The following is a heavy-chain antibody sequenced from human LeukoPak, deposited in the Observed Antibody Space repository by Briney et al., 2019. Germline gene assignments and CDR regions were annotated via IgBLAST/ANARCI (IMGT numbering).Heavy chain of an antibody. CDR3: AKVVGGLVPAPTDY. CDR2: LAYDKNNE. J-gene: IGHJ4*02. V-gene: IGHV3-30*02. CDR1: GFTSSSYG. D-gene: IGHD2-2*01. Sequence: GGSLRLSCAASGFTSSSYGMHWVRQAPGKGLEWVAYLAYDKNNEQYADSVRGRFTISRDNSKSTLYLQMSSLRAEDTAVYYCAKVVGGLVPAPTDYWGQGTLVTVSS.